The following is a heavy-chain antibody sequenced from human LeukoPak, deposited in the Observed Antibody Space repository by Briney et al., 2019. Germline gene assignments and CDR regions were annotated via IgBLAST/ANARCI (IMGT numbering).Heavy chain of an antibody. CDR2: INPSGGST. CDR3: ARGPIPMVRGVIDYLDY. D-gene: IGHD3-10*01. J-gene: IGHJ4*02. CDR1: GYTFTSYY. V-gene: IGHV1-46*03. Sequence: ASVKVSCKASGYTFTSYYMHWVRQAPGQGLEWMGIINPSGGSTSYAQKFQGRVTMTRDTSTSTVYMELSSLRSEDTAVYYCARGPIPMVRGVIDYLDYWGQGTLVTVSS.